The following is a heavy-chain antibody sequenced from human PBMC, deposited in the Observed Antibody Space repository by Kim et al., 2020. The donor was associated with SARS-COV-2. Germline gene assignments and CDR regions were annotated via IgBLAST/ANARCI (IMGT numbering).Heavy chain of an antibody. D-gene: IGHD3-22*01. CDR2: ISYDGTNK. Sequence: GGSLRLSCVVSGFTFSSYGMHWVRQAPGKGLEWVAVISYDGTNKNYADSVKGRFTISRDNSKNTLYLQMNSLRTEDTAVYYCAKYSSGDGMDVWGQGTTVTVSS. CDR3: AKYSSGDGMDV. V-gene: IGHV3-30*18. J-gene: IGHJ6*02. CDR1: GFTFSSYG.